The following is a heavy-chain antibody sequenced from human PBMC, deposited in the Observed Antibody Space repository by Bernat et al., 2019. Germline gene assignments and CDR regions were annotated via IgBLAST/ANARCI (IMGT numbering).Heavy chain of an antibody. CDR3: ARGAYDSSSSGYFDY. V-gene: IGHV3-13*04. D-gene: IGHD3-22*01. Sequence: EVQLLESGGGLVQPGGSLRLSCAASGFTFSSYAMSWVRQATGKGLEWVSAIGTAGDTYYPGSVKGRFTISRENAKNSLYLQMNSLRAGDTAVYYCARGAYDSSSSGYFDYWGQGTLVTVSS. J-gene: IGHJ4*02. CDR1: GFTFSSYA. CDR2: IGTAGDT.